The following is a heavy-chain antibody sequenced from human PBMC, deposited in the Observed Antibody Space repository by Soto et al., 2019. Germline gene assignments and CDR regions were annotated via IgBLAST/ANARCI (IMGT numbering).Heavy chain of an antibody. CDR1: EFTFSNHG. V-gene: IGHV3-30*18. D-gene: IGHD3-3*01. J-gene: IGHJ6*02. CDR3: AKGLKDSGITISGVPHTTMGFDV. Sequence: GGSLRLSCTASEFTFSNHGMHWVRQAPGKGLEWVAVISADGNNEYYEDSVKGRFTISRDNSKNTLYLQMKGLRAEDTAVYHCAKGLKDSGITISGVPHTTMGFDVWGQGTTVTVSS. CDR2: ISADGNNE.